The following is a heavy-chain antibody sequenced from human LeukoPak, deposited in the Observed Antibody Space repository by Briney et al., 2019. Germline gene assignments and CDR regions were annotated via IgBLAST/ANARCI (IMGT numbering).Heavy chain of an antibody. V-gene: IGHV3-33*08. CDR3: ARDLSYGSGEF. CDR1: GFTFSSYW. Sequence: PGGSLRLSCAASGFTFSSYWMSWVRQAPGKGLEWVAGIWSDGSKKIYPDSMRGRFTISRDDSKNTLYLEMNSLRAEDTAIYYCARDLSYGSGEFWGQGTLVTVSA. J-gene: IGHJ4*02. D-gene: IGHD3-10*01. CDR2: IWSDGSKK.